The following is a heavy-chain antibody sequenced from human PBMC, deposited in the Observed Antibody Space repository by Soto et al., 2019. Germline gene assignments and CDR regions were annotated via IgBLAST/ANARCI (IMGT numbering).Heavy chain of an antibody. CDR1: GGTFSSYA. J-gene: IGHJ6*02. CDR2: IIPIFGTA. D-gene: IGHD1-20*01. CDR3: ARGITGTVTYYYGLDV. V-gene: IGHV1-69*12. Sequence: QVQLVQSGAEVKKPGSSMKVSCKASGGTFSSYAISWVRQAPGQGLEWMGGIIPIFGTADYAQKFHGRVTITADESTSTAYMELSSLRSEDTAVYYGARGITGTVTYYYGLDVWGQGTTVTVSS.